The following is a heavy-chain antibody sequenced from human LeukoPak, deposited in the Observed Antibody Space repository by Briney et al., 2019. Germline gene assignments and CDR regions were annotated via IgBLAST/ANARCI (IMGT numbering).Heavy chain of an antibody. D-gene: IGHD3-3*01. CDR2: ISSNGGST. CDR1: GFTFINYA. CDR3: ARDRDFWSGGPDY. V-gene: IGHV3-64*01. Sequence: GGSLRLSCAASGFTFINYAMHWVRQAPGKGLEYVSAISSNGGSTYYANSVKGRFTISRDNSKNTLYLQMGSLRAEDMAVYYCARDRDFWSGGPDYWGQGTLVTVSS. J-gene: IGHJ4*02.